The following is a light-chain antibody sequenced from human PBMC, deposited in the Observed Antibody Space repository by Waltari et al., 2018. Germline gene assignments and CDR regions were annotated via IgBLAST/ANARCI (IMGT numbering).Light chain of an antibody. CDR2: GAS. CDR3: QQYATYPRT. V-gene: IGKV1-5*03. Sequence: DIQMSQSPSTLSASVGDRVTITCRASRSFSTGLAWYQQKPGKAPKLLIYGASTLESGVPSRFSGSGSGKDFSPTISSLQPDDFATYYCQQYATYPRTFGQGTNVEVK. CDR1: RSFSTG. J-gene: IGKJ1*01.